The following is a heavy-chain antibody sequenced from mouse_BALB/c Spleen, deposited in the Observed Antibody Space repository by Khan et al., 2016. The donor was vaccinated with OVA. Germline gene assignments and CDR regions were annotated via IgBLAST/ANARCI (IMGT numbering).Heavy chain of an antibody. CDR3: ARDRIDY. V-gene: IGHV1-7*01. Sequence: QVQLKQSGAEQAKPGASVKMSCKTSGYTFSSYWMHWVKQRPGQGLEWIGYLNPTSCYTEYNEKFKDKATLSADKSSSTAYMQLTSLTTEDSAVYYCARDRIDYWGQGTTLTVSS. J-gene: IGHJ2*01. CDR1: GYTFSSYW. CDR2: LNPTSCYT.